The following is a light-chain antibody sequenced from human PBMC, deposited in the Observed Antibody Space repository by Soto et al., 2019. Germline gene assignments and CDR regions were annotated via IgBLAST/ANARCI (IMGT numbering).Light chain of an antibody. V-gene: IGKV4-1*01. Sequence: DIVMTQSPDSLAVSLGERATINCKSSQSVLYSSNNKNYLAWYQQKPGQPPRLLIYWASTRESGVPDQFSGSGSGTDFTLTISSLQAEDVAVYYCQQYSNTPQSFGQGTKVEIK. CDR2: WAS. CDR3: QQYSNTPQS. J-gene: IGKJ1*01. CDR1: QSVLYSSNNKNY.